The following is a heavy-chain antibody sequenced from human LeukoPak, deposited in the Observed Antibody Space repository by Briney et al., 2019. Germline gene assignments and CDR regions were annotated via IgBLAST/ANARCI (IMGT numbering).Heavy chain of an antibody. D-gene: IGHD3-22*01. CDR1: GFTFSSYT. CDR2: ITTGDGNT. CDR3: AKASYYYDSSGYFVRGYYFDY. V-gene: IGHV3-23*01. J-gene: IGHJ4*02. Sequence: GGSLRLSCTASGFTFSSYTMTWVRQAPGKGLKWVSTITTGDGNTYYADSVKGRFTVSRDDSKNTLYLQMNSLRAEDTAVYYCAKASYYYDSSGYFVRGYYFDYWGQGTLVTVSS.